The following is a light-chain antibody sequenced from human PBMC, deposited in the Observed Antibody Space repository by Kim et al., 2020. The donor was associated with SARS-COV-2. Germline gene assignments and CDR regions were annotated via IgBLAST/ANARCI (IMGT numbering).Light chain of an antibody. V-gene: IGLV3-25*03. CDR1: TLPKQY. Sequence: SYELTQPPSVSVSPGQTARITCSGDTLPKQYAYWYQQKPGQAPVLVIYRDNERPSGIPERFSGSSSETTVTLTISGVQAEDEADYYCQSADSSGTYVVFG. CDR2: RDN. CDR3: QSADSSGTYVV. J-gene: IGLJ2*01.